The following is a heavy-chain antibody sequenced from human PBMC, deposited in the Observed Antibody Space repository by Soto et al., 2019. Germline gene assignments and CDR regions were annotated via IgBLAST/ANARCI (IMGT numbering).Heavy chain of an antibody. CDR2: ISYDGSNK. J-gene: IGHJ4*02. Sequence: QVQLVESGGDVVQPGRSLRLSCAASGFTFSSYAMHWVRQAPGKGLEWVAVISYDGSNKYYADSVKGRFTISRDNPKNTLYLQMNSLRAEDTAVYYCARVPSSSGRAHFDYWGQGTLVTVSS. CDR1: GFTFSSYA. V-gene: IGHV3-30-3*01. D-gene: IGHD2-15*01. CDR3: ARVPSSSGRAHFDY.